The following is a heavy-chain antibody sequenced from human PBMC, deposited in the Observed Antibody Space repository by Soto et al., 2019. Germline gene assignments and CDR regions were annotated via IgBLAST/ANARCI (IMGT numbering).Heavy chain of an antibody. J-gene: IGHJ4*02. CDR3: ARLRPPYYFDY. V-gene: IGHV4-59*08. Sequence: QVQLQESGPGLVKPSETLSLTCTVSGGSISSYYWSWIRQPPGKGLEWIGYIYYSGSTNYNPSLKSRVTISVDTSKNQCSLKLSSVTAADTAVYYCARLRPPYYFDYWGQGTLVTVSS. CDR2: IYYSGST. CDR1: GGSISSYY.